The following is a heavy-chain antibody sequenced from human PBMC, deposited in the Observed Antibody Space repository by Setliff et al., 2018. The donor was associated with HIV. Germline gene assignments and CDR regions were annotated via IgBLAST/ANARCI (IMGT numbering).Heavy chain of an antibody. D-gene: IGHD3-22*01. Sequence: LSLTCTVSGDSIGYYYWTWIRQPPGKRLEWIGYTHTTGTTYYNPSLQSRVTLSVDTSKNQFSLKLSSVTAADTAFYYCAKPYYDISGYYFYYFDYWGQGTLVTVSS. V-gene: IGHV4-4*08. J-gene: IGHJ4*02. CDR3: AKPYYDISGYYFYYFDY. CDR1: GDSIGYYY. CDR2: THTTGTT.